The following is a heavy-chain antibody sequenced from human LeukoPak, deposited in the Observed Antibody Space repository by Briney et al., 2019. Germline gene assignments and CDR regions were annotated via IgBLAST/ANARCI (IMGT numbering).Heavy chain of an antibody. J-gene: IGHJ4*02. Sequence: PGGSLRLSCAASGFTFSRYGMHWVRQAPGKGLEWVAAISYDGSNTYYAVPVEGRFTISRDISKDTLYLQIHSLRAEDTAVYYCARDRQYLALDYWGQGTLVTVSS. CDR2: ISYDGSNT. CDR1: GFTFSRYG. V-gene: IGHV3-33*01. CDR3: ARDRQYLALDY. D-gene: IGHD2-2*01.